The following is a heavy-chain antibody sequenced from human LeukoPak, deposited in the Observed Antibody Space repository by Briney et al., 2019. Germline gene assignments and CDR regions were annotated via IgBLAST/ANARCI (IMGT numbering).Heavy chain of an antibody. CDR3: ARVPLNDYYDSSGYFY. Sequence: SETLSLTCAVSGGSISSSNWWSWVRQPPGQGLEWIGEIYHSGCTNYNPSLKSRVTISVDTSKNQFSLKLSSVTAADTAVYYCARVPLNDYYDSSGYFYWGQGTLVTVSS. J-gene: IGHJ4*02. CDR2: IYHSGCT. CDR1: GGSISSSNW. V-gene: IGHV4-4*02. D-gene: IGHD3-22*01.